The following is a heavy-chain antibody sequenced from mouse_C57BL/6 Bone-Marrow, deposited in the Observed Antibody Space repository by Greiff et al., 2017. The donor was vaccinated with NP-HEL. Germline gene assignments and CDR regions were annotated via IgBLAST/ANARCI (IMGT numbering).Heavy chain of an antibody. J-gene: IGHJ2*01. V-gene: IGHV2-2*01. CDR3: ARGYYDYDGGYFDY. CDR1: GFSLTSYG. CDR2: IWSGGST. Sequence: QVQLKESGPGLVQPSQSLSITCTVSGFSLTSYGVHWVRQSPGKGLEWLGVIWSGGSTDYNAAFISRLSISKDNSKSQVFFKMNSLQADDTAIYYCARGYYDYDGGYFDYWGQGTTLTVSS. D-gene: IGHD2-4*01.